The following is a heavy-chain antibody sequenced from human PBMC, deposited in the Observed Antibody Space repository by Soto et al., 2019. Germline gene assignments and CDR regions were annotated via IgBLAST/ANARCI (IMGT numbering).Heavy chain of an antibody. CDR1: GGSISSSSYY. D-gene: IGHD6-6*01. Sequence: SETLSLTCTVSGGSISSSSYYWGWIRQPPGKGLEWIGSIYYSGSTYYNPSLKSRVTISVDTSKNQFSLKLSSVTAADAAVYYCARVQLVRSPAYYYYYGMDVWGQGTTVTVSS. V-gene: IGHV4-39*01. CDR3: ARVQLVRSPAYYYYYGMDV. CDR2: IYYSGST. J-gene: IGHJ6*02.